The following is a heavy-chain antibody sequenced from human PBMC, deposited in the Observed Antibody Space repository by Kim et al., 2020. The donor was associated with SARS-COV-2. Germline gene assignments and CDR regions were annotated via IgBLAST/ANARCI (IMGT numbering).Heavy chain of an antibody. D-gene: IGHD6-13*01. CDR3: AKASGIAAAGTRALFLVY. V-gene: IGHV3-9*01. J-gene: IGHJ4*02. Sequence: KGRFTISRDNAKNSLYLQMNSLRAEDTALYYCAKASGIAAAGTRALFLVYWGQGTLVTVSS.